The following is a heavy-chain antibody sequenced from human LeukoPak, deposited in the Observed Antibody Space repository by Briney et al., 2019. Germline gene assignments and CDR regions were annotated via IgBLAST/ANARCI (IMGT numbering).Heavy chain of an antibody. CDR3: ARDIALVKGVVVPAAMARIYYYYYYMDV. V-gene: IGHV4-4*07. D-gene: IGHD2-2*01. CDR2: IYTSGST. Sequence: SETLSLTCSVSGYSISSGYYWSWIRQPAGKGLEWIGRIYTSGSTNYNPSLKSRVTMSVDTSKNQFSLKLSSVTAADTAVYYCARDIALVKGVVVPAAMARIYYYYYYMDVWGKGTTVTISS. CDR1: GYSISSGYY. J-gene: IGHJ6*03.